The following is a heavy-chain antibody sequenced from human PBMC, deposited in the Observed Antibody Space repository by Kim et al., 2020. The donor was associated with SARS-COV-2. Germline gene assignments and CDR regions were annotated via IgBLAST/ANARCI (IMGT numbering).Heavy chain of an antibody. J-gene: IGHJ4*02. Sequence: TINYADSWRGRFPISRDTAKNPLYRKMNSRRDEETAVYYCARVSLGGFDYWGQGTLVTVSS. V-gene: IGHV3-48*02. D-gene: IGHD1-26*01. CDR3: ARVSLGGFDY. CDR2: TI.